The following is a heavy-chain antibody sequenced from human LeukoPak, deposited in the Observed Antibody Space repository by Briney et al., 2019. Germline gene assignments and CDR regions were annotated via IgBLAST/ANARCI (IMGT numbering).Heavy chain of an antibody. CDR2: TYYRSKWYN. V-gene: IGHV6-1*01. Sequence: HSQTLSLTCAISGDSVSTNSAAWNWIRRSPSRGLEWLGRTYYRSKWYNDYAVSVKSRITINPDTSKNQFSLQLNSVTPEDTAVYYCARDKGGSGYDHLDSWGQGTLVTVSS. J-gene: IGHJ4*02. CDR1: GDSVSTNSAA. CDR3: ARDKGGSGYDHLDS. D-gene: IGHD5-12*01.